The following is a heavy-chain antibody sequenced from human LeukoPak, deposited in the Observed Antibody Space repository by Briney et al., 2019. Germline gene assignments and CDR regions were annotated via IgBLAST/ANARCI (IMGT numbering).Heavy chain of an antibody. V-gene: IGHV3-66*02. Sequence: GGSLRLSCAASGFTVSSNYMSWVRQAPGKGLEWVSVIYSGGSTYYADSVKGRFTISRDNSKSTLYLQMNSLRAEDTAVYYCARGSTVTTYGAFDYWGQGTLVTVSS. CDR1: GFTVSSNY. CDR3: ARGSTVTTYGAFDY. CDR2: IYSGGST. J-gene: IGHJ4*02. D-gene: IGHD4-17*01.